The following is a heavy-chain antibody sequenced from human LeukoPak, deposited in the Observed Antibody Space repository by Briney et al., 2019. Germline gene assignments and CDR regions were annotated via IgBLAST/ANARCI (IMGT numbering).Heavy chain of an antibody. D-gene: IGHD5-12*01. Sequence: PGGSLRLSCAASGFTFSSYGMHWVRQAPGKGLEGVAVIWYDGSNKYYADSVKGRFTISRDNSKNTLYLQMNSLRAEDTAVYYCARANTYDSNYYYGMDVWGQGTTVTVSS. CDR3: ARANTYDSNYYYGMDV. V-gene: IGHV3-33*01. CDR1: GFTFSSYG. CDR2: IWYDGSNK. J-gene: IGHJ6*02.